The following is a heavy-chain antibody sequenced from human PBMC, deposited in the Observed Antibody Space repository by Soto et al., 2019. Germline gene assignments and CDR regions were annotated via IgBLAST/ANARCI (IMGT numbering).Heavy chain of an antibody. CDR3: ARLSYDWNDYYYHGMDV. D-gene: IGHD1-20*01. CDR1: GYSFANQW. V-gene: IGHV5-51*01. Sequence: PGESLKISCKGSGYSFANQWIGWVRQMPGRGLEYMGIVYPDDSNTRYNPSFRGQVTISADKSISTAYLHWGSLKASDTAMYCCARLSYDWNDYYYHGMDVWGQGTTVTVSS. CDR2: VYPDDSNT. J-gene: IGHJ6*02.